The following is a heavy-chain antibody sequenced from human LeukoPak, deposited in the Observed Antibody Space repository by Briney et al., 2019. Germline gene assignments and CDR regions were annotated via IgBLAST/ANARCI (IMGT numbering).Heavy chain of an antibody. CDR2: ISPGGGTT. CDR1: GFAFGSEA. J-gene: IGHJ4*02. V-gene: IGHV3-23*01. Sequence: GGSLRLSCAVSGFAFGSEAMSWVRQSPARGLEWVASISPGGGTTCYADYVKGRFTISGDNSKNSLFVQMNSLRAEDTAVYYCAKEAMVRDHSFDYWGQGTLVTVSS. CDR3: AKEAMVRDHSFDY. D-gene: IGHD3-10*01.